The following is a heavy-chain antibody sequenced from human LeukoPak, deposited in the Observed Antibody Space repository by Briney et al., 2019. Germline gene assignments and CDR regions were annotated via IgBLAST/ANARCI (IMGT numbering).Heavy chain of an antibody. Sequence: GASVKLSCNASGYTFTSYDINWGRQATGQGLEWMGWMNPNSGNTGYAQKFQGRVTMTRNTTISTAYMEVSSLRSEDTAVYYCARAKGRWDLPPDYWGQGTLVTVSS. CDR3: ARAKGRWDLPPDY. V-gene: IGHV1-8*01. CDR1: GYTFTSYD. D-gene: IGHD4-23*01. J-gene: IGHJ4*02. CDR2: MNPNSGNT.